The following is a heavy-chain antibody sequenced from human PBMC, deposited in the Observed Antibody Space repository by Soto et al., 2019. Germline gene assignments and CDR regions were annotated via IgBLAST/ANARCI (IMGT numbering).Heavy chain of an antibody. Sequence: EVQLVESGGGLVKPGGSLRLSCAASGFTFSNAWMSWVRQAPGKGLEWVGRIKSKTDGGTTDYAAPVKGRFTISRDDSKNTLYLQMNSLKTEDTAVYYCTTENVATSWAPLYYFDYWGQGTLVTVSS. V-gene: IGHV3-15*01. CDR1: GFTFSNAW. CDR3: TTENVATSWAPLYYFDY. CDR2: IKSKTDGGTT. D-gene: IGHD5-12*01. J-gene: IGHJ4*02.